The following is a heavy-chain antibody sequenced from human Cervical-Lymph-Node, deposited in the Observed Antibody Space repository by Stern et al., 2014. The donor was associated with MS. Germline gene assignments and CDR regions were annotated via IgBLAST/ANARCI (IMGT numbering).Heavy chain of an antibody. J-gene: IGHJ4*02. Sequence: VQLVESGAEVQKPGASGKVSCKASGYTFTKYDIHWVRRATGQGLEWMGWMNPDSGDTGFAQKFQGRVTMTRNTSITTAYLELNSLRSEDTAVYYCTRGPRTWGRGTLVTVSS. D-gene: IGHD1-7*01. CDR3: TRGPRT. CDR2: MNPDSGDT. V-gene: IGHV1-8*01. CDR1: GYTFTKYD.